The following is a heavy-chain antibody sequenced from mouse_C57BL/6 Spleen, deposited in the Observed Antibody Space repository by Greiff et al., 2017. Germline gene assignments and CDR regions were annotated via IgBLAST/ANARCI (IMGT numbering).Heavy chain of an antibody. J-gene: IGHJ1*03. CDR1: GYTFTSYW. D-gene: IGHD1-1*01. Sequence: QVQLQQSGAELVRPGSSVKLSCKASGYTFTSYWMDWVKQRPGQGLEWIGNIYPSDSETHYNQKFKDKATLTVDKSASTAYMQLSSLTSEDSAVYYCARWGYGSSYDWDFDVWGTGTTVTVDS. V-gene: IGHV1-61*01. CDR3: ARWGYGSSYDWDFDV. CDR2: IYPSDSET.